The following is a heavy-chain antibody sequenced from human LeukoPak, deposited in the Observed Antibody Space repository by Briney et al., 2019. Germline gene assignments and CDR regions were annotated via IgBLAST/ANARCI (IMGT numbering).Heavy chain of an antibody. CDR1: GFTFSTYG. Sequence: GGSLRLSCAASGFTFSTYGMHWVRQAPGKGLDWVSFIRYDGNNKYYGDSVKGRFPISRDNSKNTLYLQMNTLRAEDTAVYYCARGAYYYILTNFRSRISGFDYWGQGTLVTVSS. CDR2: IRYDGNNK. J-gene: IGHJ4*02. CDR3: ARGAYYYILTNFRSRISGFDY. D-gene: IGHD3-9*01. V-gene: IGHV3-30*02.